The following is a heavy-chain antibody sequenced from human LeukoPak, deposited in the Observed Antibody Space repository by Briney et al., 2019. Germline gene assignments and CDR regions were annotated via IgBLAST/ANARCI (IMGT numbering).Heavy chain of an antibody. CDR2: INQDGNEK. J-gene: IGHJ4*02. Sequence: GGSLRLSCVVSGFSFNRHWMSWVRQAPGKGLEWVANINQDGNEKYYVDSAKGRFTISRDNAKNSLYLQMNSLIAEDTAVYYCASYGVAPGIYFDSWGQGTLVTVSS. D-gene: IGHD2-2*01. CDR1: GFSFNRHW. CDR3: ASYGVAPGIYFDS. V-gene: IGHV3-7*05.